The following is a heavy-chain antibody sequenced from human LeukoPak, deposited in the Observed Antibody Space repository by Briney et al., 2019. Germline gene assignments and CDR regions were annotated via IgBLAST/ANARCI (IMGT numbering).Heavy chain of an antibody. Sequence: PGGSLRLSCAASGFTFSSYSMNWVRQAPGKGLEWVSSISSSSSYIYYADSVKGRFTISRDNAKNSLFLQMNSLRAEDTAVYYCARDFRFLEDSWGQGTLVTVSS. CDR2: ISSSSSYI. CDR3: ARDFRFLEDS. J-gene: IGHJ4*02. V-gene: IGHV3-21*01. CDR1: GFTFSSYS. D-gene: IGHD3-3*01.